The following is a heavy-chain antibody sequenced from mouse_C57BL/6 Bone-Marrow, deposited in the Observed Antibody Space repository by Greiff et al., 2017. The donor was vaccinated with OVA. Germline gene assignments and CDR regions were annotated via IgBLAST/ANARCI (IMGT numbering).Heavy chain of an antibody. CDR2: SRNKANDYTT. CDR1: GFTFSDFY. CDR3: ARDARYYYGSSLYWYFDV. J-gene: IGHJ1*03. Sequence: EVQLVESGGGLVQSGRSLRLSCATSGFTFSDFYMEWVRQAPGKGLEWIAASRNKANDYTTEYSASVKGRFIVSRDTSQSILYLQMNALRAEDTAIYYCARDARYYYGSSLYWYFDVWGTGTTVTVSS. D-gene: IGHD1-1*01. V-gene: IGHV7-1*01.